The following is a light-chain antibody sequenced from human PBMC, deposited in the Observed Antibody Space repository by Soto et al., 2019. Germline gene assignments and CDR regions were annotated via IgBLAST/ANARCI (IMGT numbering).Light chain of an antibody. CDR1: QSLLHITGETF. V-gene: IGKV2D-29*02. CDR2: EVS. Sequence: VITQTPLSLSVAPGQPASISCKSSQSLLHITGETFLFLYLQKPGQSPQLLIYEVSTRVSGVPDRFSGSGSGTDFTLEISRVETDDVGIYYCMQSTQLPPTCGQGTRLET. J-gene: IGKJ5*01. CDR3: MQSTQLPPT.